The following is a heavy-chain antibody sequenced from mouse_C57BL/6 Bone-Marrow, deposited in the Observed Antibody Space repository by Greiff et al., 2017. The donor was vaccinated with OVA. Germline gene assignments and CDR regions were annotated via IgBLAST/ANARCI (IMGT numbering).Heavy chain of an antibody. CDR2: INPGSGGT. Sequence: VKLQESGAELVRPGTSVKVSCKASGYAFTNYLLEWVTQRPGQGLEWIGVINPGSGGTNYNEKFKGKAPLTADKSSSTAYMQLSSLTSEDSAVYFCAREGDGYYLFAYWGQGTLVTVSA. CDR1: GYAFTNYL. V-gene: IGHV1-54*01. CDR3: AREGDGYYLFAY. J-gene: IGHJ3*01. D-gene: IGHD2-3*01.